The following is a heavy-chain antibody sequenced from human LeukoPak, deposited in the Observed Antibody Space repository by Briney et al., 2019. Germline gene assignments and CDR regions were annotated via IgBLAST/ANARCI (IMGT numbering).Heavy chain of an antibody. J-gene: IGHJ4*02. V-gene: IGHV3-30-3*01. CDR2: ISYDGSSK. D-gene: IGHD3-10*01. Sequence: TGGSLRLSCAASGFTFNSYFMHWVRQAPGKGLEWVAVISYDGSSKYYADSVKGRFTISRDDSKNTLYLQMNSLRAEDTAAYYCARGNFYGSRISIVANYYFDYWGQGTLVTVSS. CDR1: GFTFNSYF. CDR3: ARGNFYGSRISIVANYYFDY.